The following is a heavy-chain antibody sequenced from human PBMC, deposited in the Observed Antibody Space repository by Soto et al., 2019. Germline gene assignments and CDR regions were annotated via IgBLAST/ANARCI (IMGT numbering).Heavy chain of an antibody. D-gene: IGHD5-18*01. CDR1: GYTFTSYY. CDR3: ARVLDTAMGRKGYFDF. V-gene: IGHV1-46*01. J-gene: IGHJ4*02. Sequence: ASVKVSCKASGYTFTSYYMHWGRQAPGQGLEGMGIINPSGGSTSYAQKFQGRVTMNRDTTTSKVYMELRSPKSEDTAVYYCARVLDTAMGRKGYFDFWGQGTLVTVSS. CDR2: INPSGGST.